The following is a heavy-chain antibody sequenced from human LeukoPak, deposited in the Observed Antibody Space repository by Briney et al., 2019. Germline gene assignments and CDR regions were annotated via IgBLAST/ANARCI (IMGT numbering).Heavy chain of an antibody. Sequence: GGSLRLSCAASGFTFSSYGMHWVRQAPGKGLEWVAIISHDGRSKYYADSVKGRFTISRDNSKNTLYLQMNSLRAEDTAVYYCAKAGYGGSSTTTYGDYWGQGTLVTVSS. CDR1: GFTFSSYG. V-gene: IGHV3-30*18. CDR2: ISHDGRSK. J-gene: IGHJ4*02. CDR3: AKAGYGGSSTTTYGDY. D-gene: IGHD2-15*01.